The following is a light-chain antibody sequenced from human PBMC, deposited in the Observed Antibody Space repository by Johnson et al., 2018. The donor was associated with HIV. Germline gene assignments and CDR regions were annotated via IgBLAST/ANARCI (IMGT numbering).Light chain of an antibody. CDR3: GTWYSSLSAYV. V-gene: IGLV1-51*02. Sequence: SVLTQSPSVSAAPGQRVTISCSGSSSNIGKNYVSWYQQLPGTAPKLLIYENNKRPSGIPDRFSGSKSGTSATLGITGLQTENEADYYCGTWYSSLSAYVFGIGTKVTVL. J-gene: IGLJ1*01. CDR1: SSNIGKNY. CDR2: ENN.